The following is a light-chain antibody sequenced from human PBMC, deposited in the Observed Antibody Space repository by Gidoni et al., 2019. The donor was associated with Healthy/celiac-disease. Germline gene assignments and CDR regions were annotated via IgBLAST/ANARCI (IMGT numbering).Light chain of an antibody. V-gene: IGKV1-39*01. CDR1: QSVSSY. CDR2: AAS. CDR3: QQSYSTPWT. Sequence: IQMTQSPSSLSASVGDRVTITCRASQSVSSYLNWYQQKPGKAPRLLIYAASSLPSGVPSRFSGSGSGTEFTLTISSLQSEDFATYYCQQSYSTPWTFGQGTKVEIK. J-gene: IGKJ1*01.